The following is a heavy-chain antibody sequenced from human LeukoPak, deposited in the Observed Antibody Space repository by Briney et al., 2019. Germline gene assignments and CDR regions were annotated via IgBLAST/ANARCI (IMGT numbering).Heavy chain of an antibody. Sequence: GGSLRLSCAASGFTFGSYAMSWVRQAPGKGLEWVAIISYDGGNKYYADSVKGRFTISRDNSKNTLYLQMNSLRAEDTAVYYCARETIPYCGGDCYSFDYWGQGTLVTVSS. D-gene: IGHD2-21*02. V-gene: IGHV3-30*04. CDR1: GFTFGSYA. J-gene: IGHJ4*02. CDR3: ARETIPYCGGDCYSFDY. CDR2: ISYDGGNK.